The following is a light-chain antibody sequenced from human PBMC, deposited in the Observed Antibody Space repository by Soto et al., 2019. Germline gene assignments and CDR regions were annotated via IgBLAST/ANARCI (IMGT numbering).Light chain of an antibody. CDR2: GAS. CDR1: QSVSSN. CDR3: QQYNNWPLT. Sequence: IVMTQSPATLSVSPGERATLSCRASQSVSSNLAWHQQKPGQAPRLLIYGASSRATGIPDRFSGSGSGTEFTLTISSLQSEDFAVYYCQQYNNWPLTFGGGTKVDIK. V-gene: IGKV3-15*01. J-gene: IGKJ4*01.